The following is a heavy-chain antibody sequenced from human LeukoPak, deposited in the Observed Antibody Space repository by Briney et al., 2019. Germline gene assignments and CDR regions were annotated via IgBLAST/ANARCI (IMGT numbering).Heavy chain of an antibody. V-gene: IGHV1-69*01. CDR3: ARAKSVGPASLFDY. D-gene: IGHD1-26*01. Sequence: SVKVSCKASGGIFSSYAISWVRQAPGQGLEWMGAIIPIFGTAHYAQKYQGGVTITADESTSTAYMELSRLISEDTAVYYCARAKSVGPASLFDYWGQGTLVTVSS. J-gene: IGHJ4*02. CDR1: GGIFSSYA. CDR2: IIPIFGTA.